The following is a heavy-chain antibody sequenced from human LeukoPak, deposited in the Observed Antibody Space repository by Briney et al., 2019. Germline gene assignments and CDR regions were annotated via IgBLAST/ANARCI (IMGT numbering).Heavy chain of an antibody. CDR3: ARDLYYYDSSGFDY. Sequence: GGSLRLSCAASGXTFSSYSINWVRQAPGKGLVSVSRINSDGSSTSYADSVKGRFTISRDNAKNTLYLQMNSLRAEDTAVYYCARDLYYYDSSGFDYWGQGTLVTVSS. J-gene: IGHJ4*02. CDR2: INSDGSST. V-gene: IGHV3-74*01. CDR1: GXTFSSYS. D-gene: IGHD3-22*01.